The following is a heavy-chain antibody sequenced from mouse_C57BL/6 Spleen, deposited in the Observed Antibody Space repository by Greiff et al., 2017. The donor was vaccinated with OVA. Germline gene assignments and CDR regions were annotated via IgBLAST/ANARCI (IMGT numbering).Heavy chain of an antibody. D-gene: IGHD3-2*02. CDR3: ARQGQLKLEFAY. CDR1: GFTFSDYG. V-gene: IGHV5-17*01. CDR2: ISSGSSHI. Sequence: EVHLVESGGGLVKPGGSLKLSCAASGFTFSDYGMHWVRQAPVKGLEWVAYISSGSSHIYYADTVKGRFTMSRDNAKNTLFLQMSSLRAEDTAMYYCARQGQLKLEFAYWGQGTLVTVSA. J-gene: IGHJ3*01.